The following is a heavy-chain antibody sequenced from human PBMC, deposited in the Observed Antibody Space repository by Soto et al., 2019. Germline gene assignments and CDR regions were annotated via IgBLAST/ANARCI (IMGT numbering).Heavy chain of an antibody. V-gene: IGHV4-30-2*01. CDR1: GGSISSGGYS. CDR2: IYHSGST. Sequence: TSETLSLTCAVSGGSISSGGYSWSWIRQPPGKGLECIGYIYHSGSTYYNPSLKSRVTISVDWSKNQFSLQLSSVTAADTAVYYCARGPPLGFWGQGTLVTVSS. CDR3: ARGPPLGF. J-gene: IGHJ4*02.